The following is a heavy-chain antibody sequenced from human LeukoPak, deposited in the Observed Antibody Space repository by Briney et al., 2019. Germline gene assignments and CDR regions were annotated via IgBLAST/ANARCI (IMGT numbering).Heavy chain of an antibody. CDR1: GFTFSSYG. V-gene: IGHV3-30*03. D-gene: IGHD4-17*01. CDR2: ISYDGSNK. Sequence: GGSLRLSCAASGFTFSSYGMHWVRQAPGKGLEWVAVISYDGSNKYYADSVKGRFTISRDNSKNTLYLQMNSLRAEDTAVYYCVRDRKFYGDYAGGGDYWGQGTLVTVSS. CDR3: VRDRKFYGDYAGGGDY. J-gene: IGHJ4*02.